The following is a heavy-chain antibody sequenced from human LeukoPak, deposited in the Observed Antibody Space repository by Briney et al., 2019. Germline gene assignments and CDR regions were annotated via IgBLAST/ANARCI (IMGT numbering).Heavy chain of an antibody. CDR3: ARRWDTATLDV. Sequence: SDTLSLTCTVSGGSISSHSWSWIRQPPGKGLEWIGYIYTSGYTNYNPSLKSRVTMSVDTSKNQFSLKVTSVTAADTAVYYCARRWDTATLDVWGKGTTVTVSS. J-gene: IGHJ6*04. CDR2: IYTSGYT. V-gene: IGHV4-4*08. D-gene: IGHD5-18*01. CDR1: GGSISSHS.